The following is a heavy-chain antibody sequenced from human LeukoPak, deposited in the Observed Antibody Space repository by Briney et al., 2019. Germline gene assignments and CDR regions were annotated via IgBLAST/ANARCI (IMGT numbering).Heavy chain of an antibody. D-gene: IGHD2-15*01. J-gene: IGHJ3*02. CDR3: ASSDCSGGSCYEDAFDI. CDR2: ISSSSSYI. V-gene: IGHV3-21*01. Sequence: GGSLRLSCAASGFTFSSYSMNWVRQAPGKGLEWVSSISSSSSYIYYADSVKGRFTISRDNAKNSLYLKMNSLRAEDTAVYYCASSDCSGGSCYEDAFDIWGQGTMVTVSS. CDR1: GFTFSSYS.